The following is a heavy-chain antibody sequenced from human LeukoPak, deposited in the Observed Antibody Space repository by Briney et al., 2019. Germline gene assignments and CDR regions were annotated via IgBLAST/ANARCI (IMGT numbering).Heavy chain of an antibody. Sequence: GGSLRLSCAASGFTFSSYGMHWVRQAPGKGLEWVAVISYDGSNKYYADSVKGRFTISRDNSKNTLYLQMNSLRAEDTAVYYCAKEGPFSAIFGVVIRAFDYWGQGTLVTVS. D-gene: IGHD3-3*01. CDR2: ISYDGSNK. CDR1: GFTFSSYG. V-gene: IGHV3-30*18. CDR3: AKEGPFSAIFGVVIRAFDY. J-gene: IGHJ4*02.